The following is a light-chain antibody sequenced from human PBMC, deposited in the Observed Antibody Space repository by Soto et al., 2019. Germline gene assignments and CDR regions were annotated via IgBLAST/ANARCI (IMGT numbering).Light chain of an antibody. CDR2: GAS. Sequence: EIVLTQSPGTLSLSPGERATLSCRASQSVSSSYLSWYQQKPGQAPRLLISGASSRATGIPDRFSGSGSGTEFTLTISRMEPEDLAVNYCQQYGSSPPWTFGQGTKVEIK. V-gene: IGKV3-20*01. J-gene: IGKJ1*01. CDR3: QQYGSSPPWT. CDR1: QSVSSSY.